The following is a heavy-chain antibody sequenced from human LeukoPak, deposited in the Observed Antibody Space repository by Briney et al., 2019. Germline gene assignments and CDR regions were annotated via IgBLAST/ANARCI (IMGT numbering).Heavy chain of an antibody. D-gene: IGHD2-21*02. CDR1: GGSMSSYY. CDR2: IYYSGTT. J-gene: IGHJ4*02. V-gene: IGHV4-59*08. CDR3: ARHFKVVTAISYYFDY. Sequence: SETLSLTCTVSGGSMSSYYWSWIRQPPGKGLEWIGYIYYSGTTNYNPSLKSQVTISVDTSKNQFSLKLSSVTAADTAVYYCARHFKVVTAISYYFDYWGQGTLVTVSS.